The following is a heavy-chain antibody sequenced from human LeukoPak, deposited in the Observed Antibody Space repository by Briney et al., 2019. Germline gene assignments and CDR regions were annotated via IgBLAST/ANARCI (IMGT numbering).Heavy chain of an antibody. CDR2: MYHSATT. CDR3: ANSIDFDYGDYYFDY. Sequence: PSETLSLTCTVSGYSISTGYYWGWFRQPPGKGLGWIGSMYHSATTYYTPSLKSRVTMSADTSKNQFSLKLSSVTAADTAVYYCANSIDFDYGDYYFDYWGQGALVTISS. D-gene: IGHD4-17*01. V-gene: IGHV4-38-2*02. CDR1: GYSISTGYY. J-gene: IGHJ4*02.